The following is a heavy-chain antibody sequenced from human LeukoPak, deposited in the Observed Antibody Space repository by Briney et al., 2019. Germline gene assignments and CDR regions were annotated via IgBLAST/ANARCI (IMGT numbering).Heavy chain of an antibody. D-gene: IGHD5-18*01. CDR1: GYSFSDFH. CDR2: INPKSGAT. V-gene: IGHV1-2*02. CDR3: ARDYSDGHNRRDAFDL. Sequence: ASARVSCKASGYSFSDFHIHWVRQAPGQGLEWMGWINPKSGATTYAERFRGRVTMTRDTSLNTVYLELASLYSDDTAVFYCARDYSDGHNRRDAFDLWGQGTTLIVSS. J-gene: IGHJ3*01.